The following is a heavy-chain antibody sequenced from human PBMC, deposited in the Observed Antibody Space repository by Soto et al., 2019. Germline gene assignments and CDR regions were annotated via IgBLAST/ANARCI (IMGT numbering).Heavy chain of an antibody. V-gene: IGHV1-46*03. CDR1: GYTFTSYY. J-gene: IGHJ4*02. Sequence: QVQLVQSGAEVKKPGASVKVSCKASGYTFTSYYMHWVRQAPGQGLEWMGIINPSGGSTSYAQKFQGRVTMTRDTSTSTVYMELSSLRSEDTAVYYCARDRADGDSVYAFDYWGQGTLVTVSS. CDR3: ARDRADGDSVYAFDY. CDR2: INPSGGST. D-gene: IGHD4-17*01.